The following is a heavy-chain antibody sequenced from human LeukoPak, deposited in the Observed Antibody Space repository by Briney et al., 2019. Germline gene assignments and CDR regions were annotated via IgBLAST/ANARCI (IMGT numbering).Heavy chain of an antibody. D-gene: IGHD2-2*01. CDR3: AKSSCSSTSCYPFDY. CDR2: IRYDGSNK. CDR1: GFTFSSYG. V-gene: IGHV3-30*02. Sequence: GGSLRLSCAASGFTFSSYGMHWVRQAPGKGLEWVAFIRYDGSNKYYADSVKGRFTISRDNSKNTLYLQMNSLRAEDTAVYYCAKSSCSSTSCYPFDYWGQGTLVTVSS. J-gene: IGHJ4*02.